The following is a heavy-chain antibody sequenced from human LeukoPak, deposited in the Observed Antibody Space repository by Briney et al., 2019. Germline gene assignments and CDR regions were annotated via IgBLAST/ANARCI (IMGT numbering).Heavy chain of an antibody. J-gene: IGHJ4*02. CDR3: ARGPMIPQYCHY. CDR2: ISADNGNT. V-gene: IGHV1-18*01. Sequence: ASVKVSCKASGYTFSSYAISWVRQAPGQGLEWMGWISADNGNTNYAQKLRGRVTMTTDTSTSAAYMELRSLRSDDTALYYCARGPMIPQYCHYWGQGTLVTVSS. CDR1: GYTFSSYA. D-gene: IGHD2/OR15-2a*01.